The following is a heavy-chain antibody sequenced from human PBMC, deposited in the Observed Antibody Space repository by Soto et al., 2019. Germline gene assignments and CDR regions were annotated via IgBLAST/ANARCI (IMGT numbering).Heavy chain of an antibody. CDR2: IYSGGST. CDR1: GVTVSSNY. V-gene: IGHV3-66*01. CDR3: ARGPAQMPLIDY. J-gene: IGHJ4*02. Sequence: VGSLRLSCAASGVTVSSNYMSWVRQAPGKGLEWASVIYSGGSTYYADSVKGRFTISRDNSKNTLYLQMNSLRAEDTAVYYCARGPAQMPLIDYWGQGTLVTVSS. D-gene: IGHD2-2*01.